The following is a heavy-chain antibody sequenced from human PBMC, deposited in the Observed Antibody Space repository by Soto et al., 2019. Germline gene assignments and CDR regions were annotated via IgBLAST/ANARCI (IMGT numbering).Heavy chain of an antibody. Sequence: SETLSLTCAVSGGSISSTNWWSWVRQPPGKGLEWIGDIFHSGSTNYNPSLKSRVTISLDKSKNQFSLKLSSVTAADTAVYYCARGKNWSGYYFYGMDVWGQGTTV. CDR3: ARGKNWSGYYFYGMDV. CDR1: GGSISSTNW. CDR2: IFHSGST. V-gene: IGHV4-4*02. D-gene: IGHD3-3*01. J-gene: IGHJ6*02.